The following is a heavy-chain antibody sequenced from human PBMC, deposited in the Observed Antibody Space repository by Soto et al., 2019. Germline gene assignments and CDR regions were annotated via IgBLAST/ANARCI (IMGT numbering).Heavy chain of an antibody. V-gene: IGHV4-59*13. J-gene: IGHJ5*02. CDR3: ATDSAGRGPFDP. CDR1: GGSFGTNY. CDR2: TYHTGST. Sequence: PSETLSLTCTISGGSFGTNYWSWIRQAPGKGLEWIGYTYHTGSTKYNPSLKSRATISVDTSKNQFSLTLNSAAAADTAVYYCATDSAGRGPFDPWRQRILVTVSS. D-gene: IGHD3-10*01.